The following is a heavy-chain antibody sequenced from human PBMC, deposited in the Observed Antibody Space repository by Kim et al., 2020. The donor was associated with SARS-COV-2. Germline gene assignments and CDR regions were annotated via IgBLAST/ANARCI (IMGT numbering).Heavy chain of an antibody. Sequence: WVSLRLSCAASGFTFSSYWMSWVRQAPGKGLEWVANIKQDGSEKYYVDSVKGRFTISRDNAKNSLYLQMNSLRAEDTAVYYCARDHRSSDYYGSGPELYFDYWGQGTLVTVSS. CDR3: ARDHRSSDYYGSGPELYFDY. J-gene: IGHJ4*02. V-gene: IGHV3-7*01. CDR2: IKQDGSEK. D-gene: IGHD3-10*01. CDR1: GFTFSSYW.